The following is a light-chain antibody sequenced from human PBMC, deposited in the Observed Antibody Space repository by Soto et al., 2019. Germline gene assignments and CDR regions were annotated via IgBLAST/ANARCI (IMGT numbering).Light chain of an antibody. J-gene: IGKJ1*01. V-gene: IGKV1-5*03. CDR2: KAS. CDR1: QSISSW. CDR3: QQDNSPWT. Sequence: DIQMTQSPSTLSASVGDRVTITCRASQSISSWLAWYQQKPGKAPKLLIYKASSLESGVPSRFSGSGSGTEFTLTISSLQPDDFATYYCQQDNSPWTFGQGTKVELK.